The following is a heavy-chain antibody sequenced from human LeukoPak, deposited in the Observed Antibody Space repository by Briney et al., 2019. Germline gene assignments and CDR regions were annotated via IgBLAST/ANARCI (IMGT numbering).Heavy chain of an antibody. J-gene: IGHJ4*02. CDR3: AKDREEYSGYATFDY. CDR1: GFTFSSYA. CDR2: ISGSGGST. V-gene: IGHV3-23*01. D-gene: IGHD5-12*01. Sequence: GGSLRLSCAASGFTFSSYAMSWVRHAPGKGLEWVSAISGSGGSTYYADSVKGRFAISRDNSKNTLYLQMNSLRAEDTAVYYCAKDREEYSGYATFDYWGQGTLVTVSS.